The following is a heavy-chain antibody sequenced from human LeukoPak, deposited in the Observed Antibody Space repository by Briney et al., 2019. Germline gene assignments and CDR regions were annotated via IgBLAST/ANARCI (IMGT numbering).Heavy chain of an antibody. D-gene: IGHD5-18*01. CDR1: GFTFSSYE. CDR3: ARDNSRYSYGPLNDY. Sequence: GGSLRLSCAASGFTFSSYEMNWVRQAPGKGLEWVTYISSSGSTIYYADSVKGRFTISRDNAKNSLYLQMNSLRAEDTAVYYCARDNSRYSYGPLNDYWGQGTLVTVSS. V-gene: IGHV3-48*03. CDR2: ISSSGSTI. J-gene: IGHJ4*02.